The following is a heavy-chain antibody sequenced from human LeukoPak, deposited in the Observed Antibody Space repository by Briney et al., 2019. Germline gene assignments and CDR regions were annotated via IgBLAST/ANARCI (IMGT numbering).Heavy chain of an antibody. J-gene: IGHJ4*02. CDR2: ISSSSSTI. V-gene: IGHV3-48*04. Sequence: PGGSLRLSCAASGFTFSSYSMNGVRQAPGKGLEWVSYISSSSSTIYYADSVKGRFTISRDNAKNSLYLQMNSLRAEDTAVYYCARDYYDSSGYHGLDYWGQGTLVTVSS. D-gene: IGHD3-22*01. CDR1: GFTFSSYS. CDR3: ARDYYDSSGYHGLDY.